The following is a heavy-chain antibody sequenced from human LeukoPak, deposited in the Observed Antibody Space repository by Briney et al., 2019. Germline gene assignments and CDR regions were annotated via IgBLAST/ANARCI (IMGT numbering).Heavy chain of an antibody. J-gene: IGHJ4*02. D-gene: IGHD2-2*03. Sequence: GASVKVSCKASGYTFASYGISWVRQAPGQGLEWMGWISAYNGNTNYAQKLQGRVTMTTDTSTSTAYMELRSLRSDDTAVYYCATNFGYCSSTSCYDYWGQGTLVTVSS. V-gene: IGHV1-18*01. CDR2: ISAYNGNT. CDR1: GYTFASYG. CDR3: ATNFGYCSSTSCYDY.